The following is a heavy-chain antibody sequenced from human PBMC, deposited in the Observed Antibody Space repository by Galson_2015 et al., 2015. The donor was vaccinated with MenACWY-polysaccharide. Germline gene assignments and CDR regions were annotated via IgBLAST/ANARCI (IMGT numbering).Heavy chain of an antibody. Sequence: SLRLSCAASGFTFSNYWMTWVRQAPGKGLDWVANIKKDGSEKYYVDSVKGRFTISRDNALYLQMNSLRAEDTAVYFCARGHYGTDVWGQGTTVTVSS. CDR1: GFTFSNYW. CDR2: IKKDGSEK. V-gene: IGHV3-7*01. J-gene: IGHJ6*02. CDR3: ARGHYGTDV.